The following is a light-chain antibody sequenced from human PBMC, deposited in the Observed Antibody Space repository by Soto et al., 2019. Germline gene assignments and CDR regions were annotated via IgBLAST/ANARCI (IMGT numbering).Light chain of an antibody. Sequence: QSVLTQPPSVSGAPGQTATISCAGSSTNIGAGYDVHWYQHLPGTAPKLLIYGNTNRPSGVPDRFSGSKSGTSASLAISGLQAEDEADYYCQSYDSSLSGSGVFGGGTKLTVL. CDR1: STNIGAGYD. CDR2: GNT. J-gene: IGLJ3*02. CDR3: QSYDSSLSGSGV. V-gene: IGLV1-40*01.